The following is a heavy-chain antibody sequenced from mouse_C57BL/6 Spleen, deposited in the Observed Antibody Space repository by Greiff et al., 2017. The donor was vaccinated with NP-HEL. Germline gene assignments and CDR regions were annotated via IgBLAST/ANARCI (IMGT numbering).Heavy chain of an antibody. D-gene: IGHD4-1*01. CDR1: GYTFTSYW. J-gene: IGHJ3*01. V-gene: IGHV1-61*01. CDR2: IYPSDSET. CDR3: AREGTGTAWFAY. Sequence: QVQLQQPGAELVRPGSSVKLSCKASGYTFTSYWMDWVKQRPGQGLEWIGNIYPSDSETHYNQKFKDKATLTVDKSSSTAYMQLSSLTSEDSAVYYCAREGTGTAWFAYWGQGTLVTVSA.